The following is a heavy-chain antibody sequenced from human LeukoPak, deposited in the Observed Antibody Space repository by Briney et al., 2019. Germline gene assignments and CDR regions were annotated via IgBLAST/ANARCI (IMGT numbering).Heavy chain of an antibody. Sequence: PSQTLSLTCTVSGGSISSGGYYWSWIRQHPGKGLEWIGYIYYSGSTYQNPSLKSRVTISVDTSKNQFSLKLSSVTAADTAVYYCARHGPLWFGELWSYYYGMDVWGQGTTVTVSS. CDR2: IYYSGST. CDR1: GGSISSGGYY. D-gene: IGHD3-10*01. V-gene: IGHV4-31*03. J-gene: IGHJ6*02. CDR3: ARHGPLWFGELWSYYYGMDV.